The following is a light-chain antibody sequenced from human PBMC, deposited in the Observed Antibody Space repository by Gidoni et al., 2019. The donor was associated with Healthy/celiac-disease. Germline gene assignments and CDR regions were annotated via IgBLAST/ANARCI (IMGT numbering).Light chain of an antibody. CDR1: QSISSY. CDR2: AAS. CDR3: QQSYSTLEIT. Sequence: DIQMTQSPSSLSASVGDRVTIPCRASQSISSYLNWYQQKPGKAPKLLIYAASSLQSGVPSRCSGSGSGTDFTLTISSLQPEDFATYYCQQSYSTLEITFXXXTRLEIK. J-gene: IGKJ5*01. V-gene: IGKV1-39*01.